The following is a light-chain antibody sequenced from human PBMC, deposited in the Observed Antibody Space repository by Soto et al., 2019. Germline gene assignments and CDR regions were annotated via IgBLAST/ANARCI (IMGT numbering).Light chain of an antibody. Sequence: EIVLSQFPCILSLYPEERATLFCGASQSVTSSSIAWHQQKPGQAPRLLIYGASSRATGIPDRFSASGSGTDFTLTISRLESEDSAVYYCQHYGSATGLTFGGGGKVDIK. J-gene: IGKJ4*01. V-gene: IGKV3-20*01. CDR1: QSVTSSS. CDR2: GAS. CDR3: QHYGSATGLT.